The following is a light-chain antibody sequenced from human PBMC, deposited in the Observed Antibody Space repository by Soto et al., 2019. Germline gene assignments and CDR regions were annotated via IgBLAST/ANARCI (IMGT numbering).Light chain of an antibody. Sequence: DVQMTQSPSSLSASVGDSVTITCRASQSVFNHLSWFQQRPGKGPKLLIYDASSVHAGVPSRFSGSGYGTDFTLSISTVHPEFSAIYYCHLSSSTPLTFVGGTRVELK. CDR3: HLSSSTPLT. CDR1: QSVFNH. J-gene: IGKJ4*01. CDR2: DAS. V-gene: IGKV1-39*01.